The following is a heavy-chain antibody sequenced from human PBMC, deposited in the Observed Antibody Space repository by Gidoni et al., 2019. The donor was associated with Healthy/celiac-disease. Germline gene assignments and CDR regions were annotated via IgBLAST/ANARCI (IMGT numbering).Heavy chain of an antibody. V-gene: IGHV3-9*01. CDR2: ISWNSGSI. J-gene: IGHJ1*01. D-gene: IGHD3-22*01. Sequence: EVQLVESGGGLVQPGRSLRLSCAASGFTFDDYAMHWVRQAPGKGLGWVSCISWNSGSIGYADSVKGRFTISRDNAKNSLYLQMNSLRAEDTALYYCAKDQISMIMGGVMYFQHWGQGTLVTVSS. CDR1: GFTFDDYA. CDR3: AKDQISMIMGGVMYFQH.